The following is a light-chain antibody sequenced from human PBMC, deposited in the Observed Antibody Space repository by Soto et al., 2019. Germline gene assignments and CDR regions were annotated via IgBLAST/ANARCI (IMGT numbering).Light chain of an antibody. CDR2: LNSDGSH. J-gene: IGLJ3*02. Sequence: QAVVTQSPSASASLGASVKLTCTLSSGHINYAIAWHQQQPEKGPRYLMKLNSDGSHSKGDAIPDRFSGSSSGAERYLTISSLQSEDEADYYCQTCGTGFWVFGGGTKLTVL. CDR3: QTCGTGFWV. CDR1: SGHINYA. V-gene: IGLV4-69*01.